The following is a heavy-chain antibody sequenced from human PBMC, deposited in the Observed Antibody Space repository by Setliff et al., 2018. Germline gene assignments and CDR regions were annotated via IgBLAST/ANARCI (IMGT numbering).Heavy chain of an antibody. J-gene: IGHJ4*02. Sequence: SETLSLTCTVSGLSISTNRYYWGWLRQPPGRGLELIGLMHSDGATYSNPSLQSRVTLSLDASRSQFFLKLNSVTAADTAVYYCARGRAGHSGHWGQGTLVTVSS. V-gene: IGHV4-39*07. D-gene: IGHD6-19*01. CDR3: ARGRAGHSGH. CDR1: GLSISTNRYY. CDR2: MHSDGAT.